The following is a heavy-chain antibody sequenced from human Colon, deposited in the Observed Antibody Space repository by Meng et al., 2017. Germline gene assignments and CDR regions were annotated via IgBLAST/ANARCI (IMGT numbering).Heavy chain of an antibody. CDR3: ARGYRGSTYFAY. CDR2: ISDNGYT. V-gene: IGHV4-30-2*06. CDR1: GDSVTTTLSS. J-gene: IGHJ4*02. Sequence: QLQTQESGSRLVQPSQTLPLTCAVSGDSVTTTLSSWSWIRQSPGKGLEWLGNISDNGYTYYSPSLRSRVTIPVDRSNNQFSLNLNSVTAADTAVYFCARGYRGSTYFAYWGQGILVTVSS. D-gene: IGHD3-16*01.